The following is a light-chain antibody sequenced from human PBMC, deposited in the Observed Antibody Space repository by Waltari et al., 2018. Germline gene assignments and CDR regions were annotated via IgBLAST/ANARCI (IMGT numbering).Light chain of an antibody. Sequence: EIVLTQSPGTLSLSPGERATLSCRASQSISRFLAWYQQKPGQAHRLLIYAASSRATGIPDRFSGSGSGTDFSLTITRLEPEDFAVYFCQNHERLPAVFGQGTKVEIK. CDR3: QNHERLPAV. V-gene: IGKV3-20*01. J-gene: IGKJ1*01. CDR2: AAS. CDR1: QSISRF.